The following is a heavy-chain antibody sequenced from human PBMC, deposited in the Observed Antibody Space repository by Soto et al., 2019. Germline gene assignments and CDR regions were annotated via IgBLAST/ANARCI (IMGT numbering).Heavy chain of an antibody. Sequence: PSETLSLTCTVSGGSISSGDYYWSWIRQPPGKGLEWIGYIYFSGSTYYNPSLRSRVTISLDTSKNQFSLKLSSVTAADTAVYYCARGGGVYYFDYWGQGTLVTVSS. D-gene: IGHD2-8*02. CDR2: IYFSGST. J-gene: IGHJ4*02. V-gene: IGHV4-30-4*02. CDR3: ARGGGVYYFDY. CDR1: GGSISSGDYY.